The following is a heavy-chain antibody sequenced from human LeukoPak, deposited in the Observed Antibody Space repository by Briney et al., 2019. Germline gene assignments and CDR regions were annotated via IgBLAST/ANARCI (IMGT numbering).Heavy chain of an antibody. CDR1: GFTFSQTW. J-gene: IGHJ4*02. D-gene: IGHD2-15*01. CDR2: ISSSSSYI. Sequence: GGSLRLSCAASGFTFSQTWMTWVRQAPGKGLEWVSSISSSSSYIYYADSVKGRFTISRDNAKNSLYLQMNSLRAEDTAVYYCATEDCSGGSCYFFPFDYWGQGTLVTVSS. V-gene: IGHV3-21*01. CDR3: ATEDCSGGSCYFFPFDY.